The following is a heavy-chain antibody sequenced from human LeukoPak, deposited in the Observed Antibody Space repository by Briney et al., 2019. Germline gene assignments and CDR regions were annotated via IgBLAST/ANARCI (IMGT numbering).Heavy chain of an antibody. V-gene: IGHV3-33*06. Sequence: PGGSLRLSCAASGFTFSSYGMHWVRQAPGKGLEWVAVIWYDGSNKYYADSVKGRFTISRDNSKNTLYLQMNSLRAEDTAVYYCAKDLYYDSSGYPDYWGQGTLVTVSS. CDR3: AKDLYYDSSGYPDY. CDR1: GFTFSSYG. CDR2: IWYDGSNK. J-gene: IGHJ4*02. D-gene: IGHD3-22*01.